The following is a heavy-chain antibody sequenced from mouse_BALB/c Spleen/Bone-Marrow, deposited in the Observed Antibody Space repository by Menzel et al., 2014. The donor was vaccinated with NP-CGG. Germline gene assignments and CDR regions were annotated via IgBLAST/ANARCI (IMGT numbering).Heavy chain of an antibody. Sequence: DVMLVESGGGLVKPGGSLKLSCAASGFTFSSYTMSWIRQTPEKRLEWVATISSGGSHTYYPDSVKGRFTISRDNAKNTLYLQMISLKSEDTAMYYCTRDRYYGNSFAYWGQGTLVTVSA. V-gene: IGHV5-6-4*01. CDR2: ISSGGSHT. CDR3: TRDRYYGNSFAY. J-gene: IGHJ3*01. D-gene: IGHD2-1*01. CDR1: GFTFSSYT.